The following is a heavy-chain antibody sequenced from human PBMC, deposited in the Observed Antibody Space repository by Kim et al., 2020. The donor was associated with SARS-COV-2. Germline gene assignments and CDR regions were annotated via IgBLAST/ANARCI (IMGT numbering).Heavy chain of an antibody. CDR3: AILKAVAGTFAY. V-gene: IGHV3-30*03. D-gene: IGHD6-19*01. CDR1: GFTFSSYG. J-gene: IGHJ4*02. CDR2: ILYDGSNK. Sequence: GGSLRLSCAASGFTFSSYGMHWVRQAPGKGLEWVAVILYDGSNKYYADSVKGRFTISRDNSKNTLYLKMNSLRAEETAVYYCAILKAVAGTFAYWGQGTLVTVSS.